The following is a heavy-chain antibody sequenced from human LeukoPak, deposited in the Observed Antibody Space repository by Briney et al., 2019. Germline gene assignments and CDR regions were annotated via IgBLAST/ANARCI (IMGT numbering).Heavy chain of an antibody. CDR2: ISDIGSI. D-gene: IGHD6-13*01. Sequence: SETLSLTCTVSGGSISSYYWSWIRQPPGKGLEWIAYISDIGSINYNPSLKSRVTISVDTSKNQFSLKLSSVTAADTAVYYCAREVMHAAAGIGWFDPWGQGTLVTVSS. V-gene: IGHV4-59*01. CDR1: GGSISSYY. J-gene: IGHJ5*02. CDR3: AREVMHAAAGIGWFDP.